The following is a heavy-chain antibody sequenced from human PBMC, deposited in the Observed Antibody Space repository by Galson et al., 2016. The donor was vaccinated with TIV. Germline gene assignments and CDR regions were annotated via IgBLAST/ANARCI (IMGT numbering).Heavy chain of an antibody. D-gene: IGHD3-10*01. V-gene: IGHV1-46*01. CDR3: VAHGSGRFGPIIYGMDV. Sequence: SVKVSCKASGYTFTKYYIHWVRQAPGQGLKWMGVIYPSDGSTTYAQTFQGRVAMTSDTSTSTVFMDLSSLTSDDSAVYYCVAHGSGRFGPIIYGMDVWGQGTTVTVSS. CDR1: GYTFTKYY. CDR2: IYPSDGST. J-gene: IGHJ6*02.